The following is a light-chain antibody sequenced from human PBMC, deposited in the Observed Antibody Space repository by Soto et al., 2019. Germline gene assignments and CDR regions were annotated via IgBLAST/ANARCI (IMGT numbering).Light chain of an antibody. CDR2: GAS. Sequence: EIVLTQSPGTLSLSPGERATLSCRASQSVSSSYLAWYQQKPGQAPRLFIYGASSRATGIPDRFTGGGSGTDFTLTISRLEPEDFAVYYCQQYGRSPYTFGQGTKLEIK. J-gene: IGKJ2*01. V-gene: IGKV3-20*01. CDR3: QQYGRSPYT. CDR1: QSVSSSY.